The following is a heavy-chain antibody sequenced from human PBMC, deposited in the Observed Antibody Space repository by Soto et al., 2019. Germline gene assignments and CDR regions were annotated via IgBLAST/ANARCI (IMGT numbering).Heavy chain of an antibody. V-gene: IGHV1-46*01. D-gene: IGHD6-6*01. J-gene: IGHJ4*02. CDR2: IDPSRGAT. CDR3: ATVPRGY. Sequence: QVQLMQSGAEVKRPGASVKISCKPSGYPFISYYIHWVRQAPGQGLEWVGLIDPSRGATSYAERFQGRLSITSDKSTATVYMNVWSLTSDDTAIYYCATVPRGYWGQGTLVSVSS. CDR1: GYPFISYY.